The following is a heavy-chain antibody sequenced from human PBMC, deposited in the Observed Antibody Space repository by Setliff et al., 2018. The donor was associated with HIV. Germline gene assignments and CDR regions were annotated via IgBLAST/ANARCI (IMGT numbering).Heavy chain of an antibody. J-gene: IGHJ6*03. D-gene: IGHD3-10*01. Sequence: PGGSLRLSCTASGFTFGDYLMSWVRQAPGKGLEWVGFIRSKAYGGTPEYAASLGGRFTISRDDSKSIAYLQMSSLQTEDTAVYYCTRDGVIKYYYYYYYMDVWGKGTTVTVSS. CDR1: GFTFGDYL. V-gene: IGHV3-49*04. CDR3: TRDGVIKYYYYYYYMDV. CDR2: IRSKAYGGTP.